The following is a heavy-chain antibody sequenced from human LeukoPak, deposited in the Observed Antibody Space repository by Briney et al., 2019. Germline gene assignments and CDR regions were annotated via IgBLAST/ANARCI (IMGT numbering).Heavy chain of an antibody. CDR3: AKKSPYDDRDY. Sequence: QPGGSLRLFCAASGFTFSGSAMSWVRQAPGKGLEWVSAISGSGGSTYYADSVKGRFTISRDNSKNTLYLQMNSLRAEDTAIYYCAKKSPYDDRDYWGQGTLVTVSS. D-gene: IGHD3-3*01. CDR2: ISGSGGST. CDR1: GFTFSGSA. V-gene: IGHV3-23*01. J-gene: IGHJ4*02.